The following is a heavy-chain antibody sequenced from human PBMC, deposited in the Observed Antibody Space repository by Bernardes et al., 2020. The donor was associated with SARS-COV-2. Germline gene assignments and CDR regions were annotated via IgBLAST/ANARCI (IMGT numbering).Heavy chain of an antibody. CDR1: GYTFTSYG. CDR2: NSAYIGNT. Sequence: ASVKVPCKASGYTFTSYGISWVRQAPGQGLEWMGWNSAYIGNTNYAQKLQGRVTMTTDTSTSTAYMELRSLRSDDTAVYYCARDLGFWSGYFYYGMDVWGQGTTVTVAS. D-gene: IGHD3-3*01. CDR3: ARDLGFWSGYFYYGMDV. J-gene: IGHJ6*02. V-gene: IGHV1-18*01.